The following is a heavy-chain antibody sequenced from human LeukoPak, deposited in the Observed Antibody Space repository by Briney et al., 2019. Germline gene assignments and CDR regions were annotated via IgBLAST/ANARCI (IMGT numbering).Heavy chain of an antibody. Sequence: GGSLRLSCAASGFTFSSYAMHWVPQAPGKGLEWVAVISYDGSNKYYADSVKGRFTISRDNSKNTLYLQMNSLRAEDTAVYYCARGEITLNYYDSSGYHDYWGQGTLVTVSS. V-gene: IGHV3-30*01. CDR1: GFTFSSYA. D-gene: IGHD3-22*01. CDR2: ISYDGSNK. J-gene: IGHJ4*02. CDR3: ARGEITLNYYDSSGYHDY.